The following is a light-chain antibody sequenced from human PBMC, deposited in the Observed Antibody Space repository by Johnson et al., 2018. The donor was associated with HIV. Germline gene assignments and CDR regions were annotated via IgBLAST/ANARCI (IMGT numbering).Light chain of an antibody. Sequence: QSVLTQPPSVSAAPGQKVTISCSGSSSTIGNNYVSWYQVVPGTAPKLLIYKNNKRPSGIPYRFSGSKSGTSATLGITGLQTGDEADYYCGTWDSSLSAHYVFGTGTKITVL. J-gene: IGLJ1*01. CDR3: GTWDSSLSAHYV. CDR2: KNN. CDR1: SSTIGNNY. V-gene: IGLV1-51*02.